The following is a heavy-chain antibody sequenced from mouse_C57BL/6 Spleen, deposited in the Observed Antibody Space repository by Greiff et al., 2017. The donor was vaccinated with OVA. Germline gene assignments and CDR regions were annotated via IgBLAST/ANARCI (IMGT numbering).Heavy chain of an antibody. CDR3: ARRGYYGSSRAWFAY. J-gene: IGHJ3*01. D-gene: IGHD1-1*01. V-gene: IGHV1-42*01. CDR1: GYSFTGYY. CDR2: INPSTGGT. Sequence: VQLKQSGPELVKPGASVKISCKASGYSFTGYYMNWVKQSPEKSLEWIGEINPSTGGTTYNQKFKAKATLTVDKSSSTAYMQLKSLTSEDSAVYYCARRGYYGSSRAWFAYWGQGNLVTVSA.